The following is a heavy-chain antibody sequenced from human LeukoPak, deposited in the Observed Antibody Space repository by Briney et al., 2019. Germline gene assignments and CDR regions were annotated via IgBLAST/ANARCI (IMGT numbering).Heavy chain of an antibody. Sequence: GASVKVSCKVSGYTLTELSMHWVRQAPGKGLEWMGGFDPEDGETIYAQKFQGRVTMTEDTSTDTAYMELSSLRSEDTAVYYCATKSQALTYYYGSGSYPHNWFDPWGQGTLVTVSS. D-gene: IGHD3-10*01. CDR2: FDPEDGET. CDR3: ATKSQALTYYYGSGSYPHNWFDP. J-gene: IGHJ5*02. CDR1: GYTLTELS. V-gene: IGHV1-24*01.